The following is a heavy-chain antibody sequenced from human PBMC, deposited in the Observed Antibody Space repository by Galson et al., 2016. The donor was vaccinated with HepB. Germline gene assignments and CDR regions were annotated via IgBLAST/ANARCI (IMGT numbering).Heavy chain of an antibody. CDR1: GFTFSGHW. V-gene: IGHV3-74*01. Sequence: SLRLSCAASGFTFSGHWMHWARQAPGKGLVWVSSISPNGSRKKYADSVKGRFTISSDNARNTLYLQMNSLRDDDTAIYFCGRGPNTVSSPSDYWGQGTLGTVSS. CDR2: ISPNGSRK. D-gene: IGHD4-17*01. CDR3: GRGPNTVSSPSDY. J-gene: IGHJ4*02.